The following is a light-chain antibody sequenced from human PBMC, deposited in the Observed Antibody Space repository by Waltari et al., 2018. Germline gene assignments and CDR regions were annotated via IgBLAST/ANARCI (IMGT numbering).Light chain of an antibody. V-gene: IGKV1-27*01. Sequence: DIQMTQSPSSLSPSVGDRVTITCRSSQDISNFLSWYQQKPGKAPKRLIYDASTLESGVPSRFSGSGSGTLFTLTISRLQPEDVATYYCLHFHSAPYNFGQGTKLEIK. CDR1: QDISNF. CDR2: DAS. CDR3: LHFHSAPYN. J-gene: IGKJ2*01.